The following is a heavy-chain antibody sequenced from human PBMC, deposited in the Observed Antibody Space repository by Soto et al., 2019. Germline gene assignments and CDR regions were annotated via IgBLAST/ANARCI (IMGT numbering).Heavy chain of an antibody. CDR3: ARVGHTYGNYYFDY. V-gene: IGHV4-4*07. Sequence: QVQLQESGPGLVKPSETLSLTCTVSGGSISSNFWCWVRQPAGKGLVWIGRLYASGNTNYNPSLKSRVTMSADTSKNQFSLEVSSVTAADTAVYYCARVGHTYGNYYFDYWGQGTLVTVSS. D-gene: IGHD5-18*01. J-gene: IGHJ4*02. CDR1: GGSISSNF. CDR2: LYASGNT.